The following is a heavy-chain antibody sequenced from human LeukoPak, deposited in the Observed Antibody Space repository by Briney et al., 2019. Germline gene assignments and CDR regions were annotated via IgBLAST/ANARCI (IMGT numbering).Heavy chain of an antibody. CDR2: IYYSGST. J-gene: IGHJ4*02. Sequence: PSETLSLTCTVSGVSISSSSYYWRWIRQPPGKGLEWIGSIYYSGSTYYNPSLKTRVTISVDTSKNQFSLKLSSVTAADTAVYYGARGLYYDCRSGYQYYFDYWGQGTLVTVFS. CDR1: GVSISSSSYY. CDR3: ARGLYYDCRSGYQYYFDY. V-gene: IGHV4-39*07. D-gene: IGHD3-3*01.